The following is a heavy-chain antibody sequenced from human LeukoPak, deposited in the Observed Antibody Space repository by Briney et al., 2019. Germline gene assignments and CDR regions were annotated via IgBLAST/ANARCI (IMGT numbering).Heavy chain of an antibody. CDR3: ARDRGSYDYPDAFDI. CDR1: GFTFSSYA. Sequence: GGSLRLSCAASGFTFSSYAMHWVRQAPGKGLEWVAVISYDGSNKYYADSVKGRFTISRDNSKNTLYLQMNSLRAEDTAVYYCARDRGSYDYPDAFDIWGQGTMVTVSS. J-gene: IGHJ3*02. D-gene: IGHD1-26*01. CDR2: ISYDGSNK. V-gene: IGHV3-30-3*01.